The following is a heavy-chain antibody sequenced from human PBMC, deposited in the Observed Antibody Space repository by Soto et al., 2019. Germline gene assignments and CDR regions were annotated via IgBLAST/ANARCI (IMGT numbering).Heavy chain of an antibody. D-gene: IGHD3-10*01. J-gene: IGHJ5*02. Sequence: ASVEVACKASGYTFTSYGSSWGRQAPGQGLEWMGWISAYNGNTNYAQKLQGRVTMTTDTSTSTAYMELRSLRSDDTAVYYCARESTMVRGGNGFDPWGQGTLVTVSS. CDR3: ARESTMVRGGNGFDP. CDR2: ISAYNGNT. CDR1: GYTFTSYG. V-gene: IGHV1-18*04.